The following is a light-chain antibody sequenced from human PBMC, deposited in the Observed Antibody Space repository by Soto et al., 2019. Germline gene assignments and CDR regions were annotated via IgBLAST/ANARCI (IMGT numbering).Light chain of an antibody. Sequence: DIVMTQSPDSLAVSLGERATINCKSSQSVFSNSNNKNCIAWYQQKSGQPPKLLIYWASSRESGVPDRFSGGGSGTDFTLTISSLQAEDVATYYCQHYYSIPWTFGQGTMVEIK. CDR1: QSVFSNSNNKNC. V-gene: IGKV4-1*01. CDR3: QHYYSIPWT. CDR2: WAS. J-gene: IGKJ1*01.